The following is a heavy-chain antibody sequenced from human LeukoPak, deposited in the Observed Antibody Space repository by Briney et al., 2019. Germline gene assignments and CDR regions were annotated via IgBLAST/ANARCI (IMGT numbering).Heavy chain of an antibody. D-gene: IGHD4-11*01. CDR2: INHSGST. CDR1: GGSFSGYY. V-gene: IGHV4-34*01. Sequence: SETLSLTCAVYGGSFSGYYWSWIRQPPGKGLEWIGEINHSGSTKYNTALKSRVTISVDTSKNQFSLKLSSVTAADTAVYYCARVQYNYYYMDVWGKGTTVTVSS. CDR3: ARVQYNYYYMDV. J-gene: IGHJ6*03.